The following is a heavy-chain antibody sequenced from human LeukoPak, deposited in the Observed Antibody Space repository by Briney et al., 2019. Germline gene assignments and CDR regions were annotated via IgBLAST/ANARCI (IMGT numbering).Heavy chain of an antibody. CDR3: ARWYGAGTRNPLFDS. Sequence: NPWETLSLTCTVSSVSISSGSYSWSWIRQPPGRGLVWVGYFYHSGGTYYNPSRKPPVTISIDRSKKQFSLKMSSVTAADTAVYYCARWYGAGTRNPLFDSWGQGALVTVSS. D-gene: IGHD3-10*01. CDR1: SVSISSGSYS. V-gene: IGHV4-30-2*01. J-gene: IGHJ5*01. CDR2: FYHSGGT.